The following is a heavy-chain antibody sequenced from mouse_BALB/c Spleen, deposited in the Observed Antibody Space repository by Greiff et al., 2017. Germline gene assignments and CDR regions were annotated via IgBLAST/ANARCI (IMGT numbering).Heavy chain of an antibody. V-gene: IGHV3-6*02. Sequence: EVKLMESGPGLVKPSQSLSLTCSVTGYSITSGYYWNWIRQFPGNKLEWMGYISYDGSNNYNPSLKNRISITRDTSKNQFFLKLNSVTTEDTATYYCARDGSSYQIDYWGQGTTLTVSS. CDR2: ISYDGSN. J-gene: IGHJ2*01. CDR3: ARDGSSYQIDY. CDR1: GYSITSGYY. D-gene: IGHD1-1*01.